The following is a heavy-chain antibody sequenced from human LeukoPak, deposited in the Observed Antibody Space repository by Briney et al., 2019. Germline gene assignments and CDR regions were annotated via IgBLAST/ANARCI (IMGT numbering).Heavy chain of an antibody. Sequence: SETLSLTCTVSGGSVSSGNCYWSWIRQPPGKELEWIGFIYYSGSTNYNPSLKSRVTILVDTSKNQFSLRLSSVTAADTAMYYCAREGLHYSASGNGALDYWGQGALVTVSS. V-gene: IGHV4-61*01. CDR3: AREGLHYSASGNGALDY. CDR2: IYYSGST. J-gene: IGHJ4*02. CDR1: GGSVSSGNCY. D-gene: IGHD3-10*01.